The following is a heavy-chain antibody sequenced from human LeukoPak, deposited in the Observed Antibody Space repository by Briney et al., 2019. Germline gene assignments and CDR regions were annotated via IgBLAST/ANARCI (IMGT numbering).Heavy chain of an antibody. CDR1: GYTLTELS. V-gene: IGHV1-24*01. CDR2: FDPEDGET. CDR3: ATTPPRYCSGGSCYSDAFDI. J-gene: IGHJ3*02. Sequence: ASVKVSCKVSGYTLTELSMHWVRQAPGKGLEWMGGFDPEDGETIYAQKFQGGVTMTEDTPTDTAYMELSSLRSEDTAVYYCATTPPRYCSGGSCYSDAFDIWGQGTMVTVSS. D-gene: IGHD2-15*01.